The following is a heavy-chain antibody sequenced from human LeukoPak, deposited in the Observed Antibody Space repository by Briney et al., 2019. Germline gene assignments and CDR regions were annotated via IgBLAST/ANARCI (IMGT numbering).Heavy chain of an antibody. Sequence: PGGSLRLSCAASGFTFRSYAMNWVRQAPGKGLEWVSTISDSGGSTYYADSVKGRFTISRDNSKNTLYLQMNSLRAEDTAVYYCAKRGSSWSFDYWGQGTLVTVSS. J-gene: IGHJ4*02. D-gene: IGHD6-13*01. CDR1: GFTFRSYA. CDR3: AKRGSSWSFDY. V-gene: IGHV3-23*01. CDR2: ISDSGGST.